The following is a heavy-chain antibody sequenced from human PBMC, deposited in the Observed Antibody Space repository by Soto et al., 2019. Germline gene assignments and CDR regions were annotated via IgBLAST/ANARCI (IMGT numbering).Heavy chain of an antibody. D-gene: IGHD2-21*02. CDR1: GYTFTSYA. J-gene: IGHJ4*02. V-gene: IGHV1-3*05. CDR3: ARSIVVVTALDY. Sequence: QVQLVQSGAEEKKPGASVKVSCKASGYTFTSYAMHWVRQAPGQRLEWMGWINAGNGNTKYSQKLQGRVTITRDTSASPAYMELSSLRSEDTAVYYCARSIVVVTALDYLGQGTLVTVSS. CDR2: INAGNGNT.